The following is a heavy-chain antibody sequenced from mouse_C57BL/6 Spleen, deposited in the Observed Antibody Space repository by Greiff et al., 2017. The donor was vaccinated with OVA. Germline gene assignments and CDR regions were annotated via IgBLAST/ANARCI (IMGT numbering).Heavy chain of an antibody. CDR2: IDPETGGT. J-gene: IGHJ4*01. CDR1: GYTFTDYE. V-gene: IGHV1-15*01. Sequence: QVQLQQSGAELVRPGASVTLSCKASGYTFTDYEMHWVKQTPVHGLEWIGAIDPETGGTAYNQKFKGKAILTADKSSSTAYMELRSLTSEDSAVYYCTRRGDYYGSSDYAMDYWGQGTSVTVSS. D-gene: IGHD1-1*01. CDR3: TRRGDYYGSSDYAMDY.